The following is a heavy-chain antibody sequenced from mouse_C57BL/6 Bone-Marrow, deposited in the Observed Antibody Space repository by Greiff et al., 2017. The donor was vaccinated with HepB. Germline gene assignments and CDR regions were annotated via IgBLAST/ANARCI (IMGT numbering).Heavy chain of an antibody. D-gene: IGHD2-1*01. CDR2: IDPSDSET. J-gene: IGHJ1*03. V-gene: IGHV1-52*01. CDR1: GYTFTSYW. Sequence: QVQLQQPGAELVRPGSSVKLSCKASGYTFTSYWMHWVKQRPIQGLEWIGNIDPSDSETHYNQKFKDKATLTVDKSSSTAYMQLSSLTSEDSAVYYCARFGNSLYWYFDVGGTGTTVTVSS. CDR3: ARFGNSLYWYFDV.